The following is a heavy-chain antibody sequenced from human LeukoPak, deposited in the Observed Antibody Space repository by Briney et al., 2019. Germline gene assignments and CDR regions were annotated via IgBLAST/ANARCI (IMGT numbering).Heavy chain of an antibody. CDR1: GYTFNSYG. D-gene: IGHD3-22*01. CDR3: ASESPTMTYYYVSSGYYYDNWFDP. V-gene: IGHV1-18*01. Sequence: AAVKVSCKASGYTFNSYGIRWLRQAPAQGLEWMGWVSVYHGNTNYAQKLQGRVRMTTDPSTSTAYMELRSLRSDDTAVYYCASESPTMTYYYVSSGYYYDNWFDPWGQGTLVTVSS. CDR2: VSVYHGNT. J-gene: IGHJ5*02.